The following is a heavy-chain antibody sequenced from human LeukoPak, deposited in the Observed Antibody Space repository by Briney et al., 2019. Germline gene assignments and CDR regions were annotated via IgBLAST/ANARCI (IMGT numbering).Heavy chain of an antibody. V-gene: IGHV3-64*01. CDR2: ISSNGGST. CDR1: GFTFSSYA. CDR3: AQAVAGFNSGWYYFDS. Sequence: GGSLRLSCAASGFTFSSYAKHWVRQAPGKGLEYVSAISSNGGSTYYANSVKGRFTISRDNAKNSLYLQMNSLRAEDTAVYYCAQAVAGFNSGWYYFDSWGQGTLVTVSS. J-gene: IGHJ4*02. D-gene: IGHD6-19*01.